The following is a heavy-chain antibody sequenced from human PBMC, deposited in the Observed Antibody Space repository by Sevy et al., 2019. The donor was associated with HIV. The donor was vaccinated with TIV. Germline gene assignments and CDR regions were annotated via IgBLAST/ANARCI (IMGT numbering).Heavy chain of an antibody. CDR2: INVYNGNA. J-gene: IGHJ4*02. CDR3: ARGEKYCSGGSCYFHLDY. D-gene: IGHD2-15*01. CDR1: GYTFTSYG. V-gene: IGHV1-18*01. Sequence: ASVKVSCKASGYTFTSYGINWVRQAPGQGLEWMGWINVYNGNANYAQKLQGRGTMTTDTSTGTAYMELRSLRSDDTALYYCARGEKYCSGGSCYFHLDYWGQGTLVTVSS.